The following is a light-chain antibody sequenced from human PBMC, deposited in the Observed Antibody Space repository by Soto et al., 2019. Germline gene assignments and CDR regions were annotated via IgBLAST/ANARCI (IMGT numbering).Light chain of an antibody. J-gene: IGKJ3*01. CDR1: QSISSW. CDR3: QQYNSYSVT. Sequence: DIQMTQSPSTLSASVGDRVTITCRASQSISSWLAWYQQKPGKAPKLLIYDASSLESGVPSRFSGSGSGTELTLTISSLQPDDFATYYCQQYNSYSVTFGPGTKVDIK. CDR2: DAS. V-gene: IGKV1-5*01.